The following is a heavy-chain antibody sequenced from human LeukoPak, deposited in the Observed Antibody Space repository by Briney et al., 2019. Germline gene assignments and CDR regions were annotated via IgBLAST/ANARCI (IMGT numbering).Heavy chain of an antibody. V-gene: IGHV1-18*01. Sequence: ASVTVSRKASGYNFTSYTISWVRQAPGHGPEWMGWISAYNGNTNYGQKLQGRVTMTTDTSTSTAYMELRSLRPDDTAVYYCARDEGAPIAAANVWGRGTMVTVSS. CDR1: GYNFTSYT. CDR2: ISAYNGNT. CDR3: ARDEGAPIAAANV. D-gene: IGHD6-13*01. J-gene: IGHJ3*01.